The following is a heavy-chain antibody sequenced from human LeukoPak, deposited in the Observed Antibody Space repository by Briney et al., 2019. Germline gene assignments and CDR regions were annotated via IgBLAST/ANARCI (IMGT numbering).Heavy chain of an antibody. J-gene: IGHJ6*03. CDR1: GYSISSGYY. V-gene: IGHV4-4*07. CDR2: IYTSGST. D-gene: IGHD2-2*01. CDR3: ARITIVVVPAARVGYYMDV. Sequence: SETLSLTCTVSGYSISSGYYWSWIRQPAGKGLEWIGRIYTSGSTNYNPSLKSRVTMSVDTSKNQFSLKLSSVTAADTAVYYCARITIVVVPAARVGYYMDVWGKGTTVTVSS.